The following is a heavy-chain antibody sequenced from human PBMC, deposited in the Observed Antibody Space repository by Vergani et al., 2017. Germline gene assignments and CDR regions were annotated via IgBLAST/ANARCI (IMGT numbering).Heavy chain of an antibody. J-gene: IGHJ5*02. Sequence: QVQLQESGPGLVKPSETLSLTCAVSGYSISSGYYWGWIRQPPGKGLEWIGSIYHSGSTYYNPSLKSRVTISVDTSKNQFSLKLSSVTAADTAVYYCARDLTTTVTENWFDPWGQGTLVTVSS. D-gene: IGHD4-11*01. CDR2: IYHSGST. CDR1: GYSISSGYY. V-gene: IGHV4-38-2*02. CDR3: ARDLTTTVTENWFDP.